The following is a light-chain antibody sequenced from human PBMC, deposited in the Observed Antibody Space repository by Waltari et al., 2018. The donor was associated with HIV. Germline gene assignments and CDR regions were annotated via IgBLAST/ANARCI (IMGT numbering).Light chain of an antibody. V-gene: IGKV3-20*01. Sequence: EIVLTQSPGTLSLSPGERATLSCRASQSVTGSHLAWYQQRPGQPPRLLVYGASSRATGIPDRFSGSGSGTDFTLTITRLEPEEFAVYYCHQYAGLPRTFGQGTKLEIK. CDR2: GAS. CDR1: QSVTGSH. CDR3: HQYAGLPRT. J-gene: IGKJ2*01.